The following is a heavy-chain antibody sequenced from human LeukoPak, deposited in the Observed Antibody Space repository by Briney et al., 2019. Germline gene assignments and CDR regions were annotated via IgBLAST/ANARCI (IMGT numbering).Heavy chain of an antibody. CDR2: ISGSGGST. CDR3: AKDFHSSGYYFEFWTFDY. D-gene: IGHD3-22*01. J-gene: IGHJ4*02. CDR1: GFTFSSYA. Sequence: GGSLRLSCAASGFTFSSYAMSWVRQAPGKGLEWVSAISGSGGSTYYADSVKGRFTISRDNSKNTLYLQMNSLRAEDTAVYYFAKDFHSSGYYFEFWTFDYWGQGTLVTVSS. V-gene: IGHV3-23*01.